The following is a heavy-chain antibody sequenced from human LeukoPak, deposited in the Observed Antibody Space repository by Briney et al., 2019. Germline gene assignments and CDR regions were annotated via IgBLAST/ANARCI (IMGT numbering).Heavy chain of an antibody. CDR1: GASISSSRYY. CDR3: ARSSTNFGHFDY. J-gene: IGHJ4*02. D-gene: IGHD3-3*01. CDR2: ISYSGTT. Sequence: ASETLSLTCTVSGASISSSRYYWGWIRQPPGKGLEWIGSISYSGTTYYNPSLKSRGSISVDTSRNQFSLKLSSVTAPDTAVYYCARSSTNFGHFDYWGQGTQVAVSS. V-gene: IGHV4-39*01.